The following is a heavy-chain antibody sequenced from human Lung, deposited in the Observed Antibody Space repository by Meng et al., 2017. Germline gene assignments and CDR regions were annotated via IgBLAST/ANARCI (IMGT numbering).Heavy chain of an antibody. D-gene: IGHD2-21*02. CDR3: ARGDYCGGDCYWFDY. J-gene: IGHJ4*02. CDR2: INAGNGNT. Sequence: QGQLGQSGAGGKRPGASVKVSCKASGYTFPDYWLHWVRRAPGQGLEWMGRINAGNGNTKYSQKFQGRVTITRDTSASTAYMELSSLRSEDTAVYYCARGDYCGGDCYWFDYWGQGTLVTVSS. CDR1: GYTFPDYW. V-gene: IGHV1-3*01.